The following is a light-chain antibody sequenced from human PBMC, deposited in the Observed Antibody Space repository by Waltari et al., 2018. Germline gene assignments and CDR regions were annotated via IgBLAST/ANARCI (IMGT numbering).Light chain of an antibody. CDR1: NIGSKS. V-gene: IGLV3-21*04. CDR3: LVWHSTTDHHGV. J-gene: IGLJ2*01. Sequence: YVVTQSPSVSVAPGETARLTCGGANIGSKSVHWFQQRPGQAPVLVIPYDSDRPAGIPERFSGSNSGNTATLTISWVEAEDEADYYCLVWHSTTDHHGVFGGGTKLTVL. CDR2: YDS.